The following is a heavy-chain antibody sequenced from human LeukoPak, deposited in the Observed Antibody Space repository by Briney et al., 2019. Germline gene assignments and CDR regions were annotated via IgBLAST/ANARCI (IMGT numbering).Heavy chain of an antibody. D-gene: IGHD2-8*01. V-gene: IGHV3-20*04. CDR2: INWNGGYI. CDR1: VFTFDDYD. Sequence: GGSLRLSCAASVFTFDDYDMSSGRQAPGGGLGWGSNINWNGGYIVYAESVKGRFTISRDNAKTSLYLQMNSLRAEDTTVYYCARGLMGGYPRFDHWGQGTLVTVPS. J-gene: IGHJ4*02. CDR3: ARGLMGGYPRFDH.